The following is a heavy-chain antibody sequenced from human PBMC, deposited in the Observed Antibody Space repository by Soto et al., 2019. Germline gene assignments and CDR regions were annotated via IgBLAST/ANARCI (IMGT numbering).Heavy chain of an antibody. Sequence: SETLSLTCSVSGGSISSYYWSWIRQPPGKGLEWIGYIYYTGSTNSNLSLKSRATISLDTSKNQFSLRLTSVTAADTAVYYCARGPLFGRWGQGTLVTVSS. J-gene: IGHJ4*02. CDR1: GGSISSYY. D-gene: IGHD3-3*01. CDR3: ARGPLFGR. CDR2: IYYTGST. V-gene: IGHV4-59*12.